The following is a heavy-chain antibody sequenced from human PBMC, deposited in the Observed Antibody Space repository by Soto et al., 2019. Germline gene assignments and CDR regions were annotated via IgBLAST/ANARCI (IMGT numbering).Heavy chain of an antibody. CDR3: ARTIIHYYFDS. J-gene: IGHJ4*02. Sequence: EVQLLESGGGLVQPWGSLRLSWVGSGFDLVSNAMEWVRQATGKGLEWLSIVYSGGETAHSADSVEGRVTISRDNSKNTLYLQISSLRDEDTAVYYCARTIIHYYFDSWGQGTLVTVSS. CDR2: VYSGGETA. V-gene: IGHV3-23*03. CDR1: GFDLVSNA.